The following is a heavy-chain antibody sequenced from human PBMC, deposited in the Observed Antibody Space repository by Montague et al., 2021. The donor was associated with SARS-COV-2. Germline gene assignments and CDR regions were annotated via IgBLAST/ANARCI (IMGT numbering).Heavy chain of an antibody. CDR2: TYYRSKWYN. CDR3: TQERGPGRTTWHYFDY. J-gene: IGHJ4*02. V-gene: IGHV6-1*01. CDR1: XDSVSSNIAA. Sequence: CAISXDSVSSNIAAWNWIRQSPSRGLEWLGRTYYRSKWYNDYAVSVRSRITISPDTSKNQFSLQLNSVTPEDTAVYYCTQERGPGRTTWHYFDYWGQGTLGTVSS. D-gene: IGHD1-14*01.